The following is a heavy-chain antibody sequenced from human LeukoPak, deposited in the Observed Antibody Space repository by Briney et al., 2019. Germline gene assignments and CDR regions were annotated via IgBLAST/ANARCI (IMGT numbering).Heavy chain of an antibody. J-gene: IGHJ5*02. CDR3: ARAAGSSGYSS. Sequence: GRSLRLSCAASGFTFSSYAMHWVRQAPGKGLEWVAVISYDGSNKYYADSVKGRFTISRDNSKNTLYLQMNSLRAEDTAVYYCARAAGSSGYSSWGQGTLVTVSS. CDR2: ISYDGSNK. CDR1: GFTFSSYA. D-gene: IGHD3-22*01. V-gene: IGHV3-30-3*01.